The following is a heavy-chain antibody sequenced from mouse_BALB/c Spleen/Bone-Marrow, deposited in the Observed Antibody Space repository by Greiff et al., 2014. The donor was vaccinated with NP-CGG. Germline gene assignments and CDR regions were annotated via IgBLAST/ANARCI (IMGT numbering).Heavy chain of an antibody. CDR1: GLIFSDYY. D-gene: IGHD1-1*02. CDR2: ISDGGSYT. V-gene: IGHV5-4*02. CDR3: ARSGEKYGAMDY. J-gene: IGHJ4*01. Sequence: EVKLVESGGGLVKPGGSLKLSCTASGLIFSDYYMYWVRQTPEKRLEWVAAISDGGSYTYYPDSVKGRFTISRDNAKNNLYLQMSSLKSEDTAMYYCARSGEKYGAMDYWGQGTSVTVSS.